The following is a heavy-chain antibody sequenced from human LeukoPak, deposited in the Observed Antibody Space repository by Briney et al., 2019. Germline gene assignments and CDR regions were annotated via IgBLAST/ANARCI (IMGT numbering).Heavy chain of an antibody. CDR3: ARLGPVSNRQLRITMVRGVKREH. J-gene: IGHJ1*01. Sequence: SETLSLTCAVYGGSFSGYYWSWIRQPPGKGLEWIGEINHSGSTNYNPSLKSRVTISVDTSKNQFSLKLSSVTAADTAVYYCARLGPVSNRQLRITMVRGVKREHWGQGTLVTVSS. CDR1: GGSFSGYY. D-gene: IGHD3-10*01. CDR2: INHSGST. V-gene: IGHV4-34*01.